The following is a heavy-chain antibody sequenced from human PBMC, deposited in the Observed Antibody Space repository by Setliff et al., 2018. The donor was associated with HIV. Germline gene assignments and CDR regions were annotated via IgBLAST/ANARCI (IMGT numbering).Heavy chain of an antibody. D-gene: IGHD3-22*01. CDR3: ARRVYYYDSSGYLREEGFDP. CDR2: IHYNDGKT. V-gene: IGHV4-39*01. CDR1: GGSISSNNW. Sequence: PSETLSLTCAVSGGSISSNNWWSWVRQPPGKGLEFIGSIHYNDGKTYYNAALRSRVTISADTSKNQFSLKLSSVTAADAAVYYCARRVYYYDSSGYLREEGFDPWGQGTLVTVPS. J-gene: IGHJ5*02.